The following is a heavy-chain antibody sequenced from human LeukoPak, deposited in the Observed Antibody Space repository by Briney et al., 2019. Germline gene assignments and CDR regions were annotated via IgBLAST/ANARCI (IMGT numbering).Heavy chain of an antibody. CDR2: IYSGGST. Sequence: GGSKRLSCAASGFTVSSNYMSWVRQAPGKGLEWVSVIYSGGSTYYADSVKGRFTISRDSSKNTLYLQMNTLRAEDTAVYYCARDGRPKGFPGLDYWGQGTLVTVSS. J-gene: IGHJ4*02. D-gene: IGHD1-1*01. CDR3: ARDGRPKGFPGLDY. CDR1: GFTVSSNY. V-gene: IGHV3-66*01.